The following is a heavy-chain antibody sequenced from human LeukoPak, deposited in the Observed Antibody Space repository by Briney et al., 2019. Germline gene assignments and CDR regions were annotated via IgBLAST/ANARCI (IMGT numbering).Heavy chain of an antibody. Sequence: SQTLSLTCTVSGGSISSGSYYWSWIRQPAGKGLEWIGRIYTSGSTNYNPSLKSRVTISVDTSKNQFSLKLSSVTVADTAVYYCARDQGPAAISFDYWGQGTLVTVSS. CDR3: ARDQGPAAISFDY. J-gene: IGHJ4*02. V-gene: IGHV4-61*02. CDR2: IYTSGST. CDR1: GGSISSGSYY. D-gene: IGHD2-2*02.